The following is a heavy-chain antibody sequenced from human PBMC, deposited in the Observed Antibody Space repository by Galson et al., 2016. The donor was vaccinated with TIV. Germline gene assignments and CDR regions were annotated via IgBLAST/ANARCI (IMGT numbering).Heavy chain of an antibody. J-gene: IGHJ3*02. D-gene: IGHD5-18*01. CDR2: INDRGDDT. CDR3: AKGGSAFSYGYAFDM. CDR1: GFTFSSYA. Sequence: SLRLSCAASGFTFSSYAISWVRQAPGKGLEWVSIINDRGDDTYYADSVKGRFTISRDNSKNTLYLQMHSLRAEDTALYSCAKGGSAFSYGYAFDMWGQGTMVTVSS. V-gene: IGHV3-23*01.